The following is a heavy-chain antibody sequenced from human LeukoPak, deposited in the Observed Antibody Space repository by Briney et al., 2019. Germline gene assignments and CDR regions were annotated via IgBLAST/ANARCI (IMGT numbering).Heavy chain of an antibody. V-gene: IGHV4-59*01. Sequence: PSETLSLTCTVSGGSISSYYWSWIRQPPGKGLEWIGYIYYSGSTSYNPSLKSRVTISVDTSKNQFSLKLSSVTAADTAVYYCARVSADGSGSYYNALGYYYYYMDVWGKGTTVTISS. CDR1: GGSISSYY. J-gene: IGHJ6*03. D-gene: IGHD3-10*01. CDR3: ARVSADGSGSYYNALGYYYYYMDV. CDR2: IYYSGST.